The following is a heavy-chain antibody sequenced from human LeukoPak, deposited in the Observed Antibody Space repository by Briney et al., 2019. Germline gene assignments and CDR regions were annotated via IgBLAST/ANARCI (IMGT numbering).Heavy chain of an antibody. J-gene: IGHJ6*02. CDR2: IYYSGST. D-gene: IGHD4-11*01. CDR3: ARVGGSNFYNYGMDV. Sequence: PSETLSLTCTVSGGSISSYYWSWIRQPPGKGLEWIGYIYYSGSTNYNPSLKSRVTISVDTSKNRFSLKLSSVTAADTATYYCARVGGSNFYNYGMDVWGQGTTVIVSS. CDR1: GGSISSYY. V-gene: IGHV4-59*01.